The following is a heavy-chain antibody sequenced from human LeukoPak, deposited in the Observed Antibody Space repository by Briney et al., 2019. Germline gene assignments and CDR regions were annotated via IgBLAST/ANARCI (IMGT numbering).Heavy chain of an antibody. CDR1: GYTFSSFS. J-gene: IGHJ4*02. V-gene: IGHV3-21*01. CDR2: ISVRSNYI. CDR3: ARLRRNSDSSGYYYYYDY. Sequence: GGSLRLSCVASGYTFSSFSINWVRQAPGKGLEWVSSISVRSNYIYYADSVRGRFSISRDDARNSLYLQMDSLRGDDTAVYYCARLRRNSDSSGYYYYYDYWGPGTLVTASS. D-gene: IGHD3-22*01.